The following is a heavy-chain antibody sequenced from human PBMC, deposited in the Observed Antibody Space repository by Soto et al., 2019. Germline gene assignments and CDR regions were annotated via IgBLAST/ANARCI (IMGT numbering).Heavy chain of an antibody. CDR2: IYSSGST. Sequence: SETLSLTCTVTGGAISGYYWTWIRQSAGEGLEWIGRIYSSGSTNYNPSLKSRVTISLDTSMNHFSLSLSSVTAADTAVYYCARGQRFSDWFDPWGQGTLVTVSS. D-gene: IGHD3-3*01. CDR3: ARGQRFSDWFDP. CDR1: GGAISGYY. V-gene: IGHV4-4*07. J-gene: IGHJ5*02.